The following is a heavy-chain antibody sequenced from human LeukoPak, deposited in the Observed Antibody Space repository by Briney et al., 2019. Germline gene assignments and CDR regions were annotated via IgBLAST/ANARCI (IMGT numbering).Heavy chain of an antibody. J-gene: IGHJ4*02. CDR3: ARELPREVTLDY. V-gene: IGHV3-74*01. CDR2: INTDGGRT. Sequence: PGGSQRLSCAASGFTFISYEMQWVRQAPGKGLVWVSRINTDGGRTSYADSVKGRFTISRDNAKNTLYLQMNSLRAEDTAVYYCARELPREVTLDYWGQGTLVTVSS. D-gene: IGHD2-21*02. CDR1: GFTFISYE.